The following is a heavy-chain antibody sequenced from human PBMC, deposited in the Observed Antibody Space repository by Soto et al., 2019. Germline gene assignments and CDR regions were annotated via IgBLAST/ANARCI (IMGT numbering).Heavy chain of an antibody. CDR2: IYWDDDK. CDR3: APRLRDYGLGRERATYFDP. V-gene: IGHV2-5*02. CDR1: GFSLSTTGVG. Sequence: QITLKESGPTLVRPTQTLTLTCTFSGFSLSTTGVGVGWIRQPPGKAPEWLALIYWDDDKRYSPSLKSRLTITKDTSKNEVILTMTNMDPVDTATYYWAPRLRDYGLGRERATYFDPWGQGTLVTVSS. J-gene: IGHJ5*02. D-gene: IGHD3-10*01.